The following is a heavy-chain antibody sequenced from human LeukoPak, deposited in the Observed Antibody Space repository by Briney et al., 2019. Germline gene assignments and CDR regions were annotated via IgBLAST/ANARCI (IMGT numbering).Heavy chain of an antibody. CDR1: GGSISSYY. J-gene: IGHJ4*02. V-gene: IGHV4-59*01. D-gene: IGHD5-24*01. CDR3: ARGPKWGDGYNIDY. Sequence: SETLSLTCTVSGGSISSYYWSWIRQPPGKGLEWIGYIYYSGSTNYNPSLKSRVTISVDTSKNQFSLKLSSVTAADTAVYYCARGPKWGDGYNIDYWGQGTLVTVSS. CDR2: IYYSGST.